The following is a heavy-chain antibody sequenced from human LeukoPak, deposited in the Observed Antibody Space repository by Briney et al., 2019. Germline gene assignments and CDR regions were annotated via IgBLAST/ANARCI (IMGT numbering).Heavy chain of an antibody. D-gene: IGHD3-10*01. CDR1: GFTFSNYT. Sequence: GGSLRLSCAASGFTFSNYTMHWVRQAPGKGLEWVAVISYDGSNKYFADSVKGRFTISRDNSKNTLYLQMNSLRPEDTAVYFCARDYYYGSGSYYVDYWGQGTPVTVSS. V-gene: IGHV3-30-3*01. J-gene: IGHJ4*02. CDR3: ARDYYYGSGSYYVDY. CDR2: ISYDGSNK.